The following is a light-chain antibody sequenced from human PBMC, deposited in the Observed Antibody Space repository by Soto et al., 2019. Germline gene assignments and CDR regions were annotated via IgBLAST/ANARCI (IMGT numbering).Light chain of an antibody. J-gene: IGLJ2*01. CDR2: RNN. V-gene: IGLV1-47*01. CDR3: AAWDDSLSGGVV. Sequence: QSVLTQPPSASGTPGQRVTLSCSGSSSNIGSNYVYWYQQLPGTAPKLLIYRNNQRPSGVPDRFSGSKSGTSASLAISGLRSEDEADYYCAAWDDSLSGGVVFGGGTKLTVL. CDR1: SSNIGSNY.